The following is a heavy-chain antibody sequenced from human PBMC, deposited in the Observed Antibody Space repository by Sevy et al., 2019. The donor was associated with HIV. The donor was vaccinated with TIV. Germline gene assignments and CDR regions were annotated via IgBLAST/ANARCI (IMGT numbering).Heavy chain of an antibody. Sequence: GGSLRLSCAASVFMFSSYAMSWVRQAPGKGLEWVSTIRGSGGSTYYADSVKGRFTISRDNSKNTLYLQMNSLRAEDTAVYYCHGDYDSSQLASYYYYGMDVWGQGTTVTVSS. CDR3: HGDYDSSQLASYYYYGMDV. CDR1: VFMFSSYA. V-gene: IGHV3-23*01. D-gene: IGHD3-22*01. J-gene: IGHJ6*02. CDR2: IRGSGGST.